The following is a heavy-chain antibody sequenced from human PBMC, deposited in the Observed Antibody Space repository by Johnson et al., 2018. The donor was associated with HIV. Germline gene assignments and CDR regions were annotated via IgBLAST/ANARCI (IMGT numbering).Heavy chain of an antibody. CDR3: ARRDNDAFDI. V-gene: IGHV3-33*08. J-gene: IGHJ3*02. CDR2: IRYDGSNK. Sequence: QVQLVESGGGLIQPGRSLRASCAASGFGFSRYVMHWVRQAPGKGLAWVAFIRYDGSNKYYADSVKGRFTISRDNSKNTLYLQMGSLRAEDMAVYYCARRDNDAFDIWGQGTMVTVSS. CDR1: GFGFSRYV.